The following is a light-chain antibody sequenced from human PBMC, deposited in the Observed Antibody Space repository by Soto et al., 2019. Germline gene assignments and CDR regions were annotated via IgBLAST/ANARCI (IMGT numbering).Light chain of an antibody. CDR1: QSISSY. V-gene: IGKV1-39*01. J-gene: IGKJ2*01. Sequence: DIQMTQSPSSLSASVGDRVTITCRASQSISSYLNWYQQKPAKAPKLLIYAASSLQSGVPSRFSGSGSGTDFTLTISSLQPEDFATYYCQQSYSTLYTFGQGTKLEIK. CDR3: QQSYSTLYT. CDR2: AAS.